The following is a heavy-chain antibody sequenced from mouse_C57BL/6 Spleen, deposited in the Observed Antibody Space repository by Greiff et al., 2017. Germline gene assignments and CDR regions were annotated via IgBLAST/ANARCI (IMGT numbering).Heavy chain of an antibody. V-gene: IGHV5-16*01. CDR3: ARDQAGYAMDY. J-gene: IGHJ4*01. CDR1: GFTFSDYY. CDR2: INYDGSST. Sequence: EVKLMESEGGLVQPGSSMKLSCTASGFTFSDYYMAWVRQVPEKGLEWVANINYDGSSTYYLDSLKSRFIISRDNAKSILYLQMSSLKSEDTATYYCARDQAGYAMDYWGQGTSVTVSS.